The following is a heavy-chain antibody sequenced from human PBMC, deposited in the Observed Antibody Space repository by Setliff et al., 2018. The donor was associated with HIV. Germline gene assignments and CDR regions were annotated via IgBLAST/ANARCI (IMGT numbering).Heavy chain of an antibody. D-gene: IGHD6-13*01. CDR1: GGSISSSSYY. V-gene: IGHV4-39*01. CDR2: IYYSGST. J-gene: IGHJ4*02. CDR3: AKPPRPSSWPQYYFDY. Sequence: SETLSLTCTVSGGSISSSSYYWGWIRQPPGKGLEWIGSIYYSGSTYYNPSLKSRVTISVDTSKNQFSLKLSSVTAADTAVYYCAKPPRPSSWPQYYFDYWGQGTLVTVSS.